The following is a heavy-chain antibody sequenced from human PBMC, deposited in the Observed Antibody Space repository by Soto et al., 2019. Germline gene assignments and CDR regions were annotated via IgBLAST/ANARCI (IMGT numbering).Heavy chain of an antibody. D-gene: IGHD3-9*01. V-gene: IGHV4-39*01. CDR1: GSSVSSGSYY. CDR2: VYYSGST. Sequence: SETLSPTCTASGSSVSSGSYYWSWGRQPPGQGLEWIGSVYYSGSTNYNPSLESRVTISVDKSKNQFSLKLMSLSAADTAVYYCGRLEGLATISYYFAYWGKGALVTVSS. CDR3: GRLEGLATISYYFAY. J-gene: IGHJ4*02.